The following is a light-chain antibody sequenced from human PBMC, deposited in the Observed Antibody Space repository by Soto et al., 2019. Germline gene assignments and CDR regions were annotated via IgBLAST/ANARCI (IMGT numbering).Light chain of an antibody. CDR2: GVS. Sequence: EIVLTQSPGTLSLSPGERATLSCRASQSISSSFLAWYQQRPGQAPRLLIHGVSSKAAGIPDRFSGSGSGTDFTLTINRLEHEDFALYFCQQYGSSPFTFGPGTQLEIK. CDR1: QSISSSF. CDR3: QQYGSSPFT. V-gene: IGKV3-20*01. J-gene: IGKJ3*01.